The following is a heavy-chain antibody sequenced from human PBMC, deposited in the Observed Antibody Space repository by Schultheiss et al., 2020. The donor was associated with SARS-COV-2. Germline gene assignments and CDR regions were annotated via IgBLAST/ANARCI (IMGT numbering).Heavy chain of an antibody. CDR1: GFTFSSYD. V-gene: IGHV3-13*03. Sequence: GESLKISCAACGFTFSSYDMHWVRQATGKGLEWVSTIEPAGDTYYAGSVKGQFTISREGAKTSLYLQMNSLRAGDTAVYYCARDGAHVVVPAAGDYYYYYGMDVWGQGTTVTVSS. CDR3: ARDGAHVVVPAAGDYYYYYGMDV. J-gene: IGHJ6*02. D-gene: IGHD2-2*01. CDR2: IEPAGDT.